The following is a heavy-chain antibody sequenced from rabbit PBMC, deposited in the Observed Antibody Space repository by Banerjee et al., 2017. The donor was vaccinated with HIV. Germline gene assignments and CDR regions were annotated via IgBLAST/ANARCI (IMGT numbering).Heavy chain of an antibody. Sequence: QSLEESGGGLVKPGASLTLTCTASGFSFSSNAMCWVRQAPGKGLEWIACIYGGTSGSTYYASWAKGRFTISKTSSTTVTLQMTSLTAADTATYFCARTGSSADVIYFTLWGPGTLVTVS. CDR1: GFSFSSNA. CDR3: ARTGSSADVIYFTL. CDR2: IYGGTSGST. J-gene: IGHJ4*01. V-gene: IGHV1S40*01. D-gene: IGHD1-1*01.